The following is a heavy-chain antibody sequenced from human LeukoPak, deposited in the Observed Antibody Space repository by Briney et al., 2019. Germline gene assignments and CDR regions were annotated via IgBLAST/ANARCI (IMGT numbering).Heavy chain of an antibody. CDR1: GGSISSYY. Sequence: ETLSLTCTVSGGSISSYYWSWIRQPPGKGLEWIGYIYYSGSTNYNPSLKSRVTISVDKAKNQFSLKLSSVTAADTAVYYCARHPRYGSNAVDAFYIWGQGTMVTVSA. D-gene: IGHD4-17*01. V-gene: IGHV4-59*08. J-gene: IGHJ3*02. CDR2: IYYSGST. CDR3: ARHPRYGSNAVDAFYI.